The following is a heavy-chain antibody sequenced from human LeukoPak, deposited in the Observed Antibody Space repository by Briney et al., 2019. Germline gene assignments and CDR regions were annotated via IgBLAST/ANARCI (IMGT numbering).Heavy chain of an antibody. CDR1: GFTFSSYG. Sequence: PGRSLRLSCAASGFTFSSYGMHWVRQAPGKGLEWVAVIWYDGSNKYYADSVKGRFTISRDNSKNTLYLQMNSLRAEDTAVYYCAREQSYCSSTSCSKNWFDPWGQGTLVTVSS. CDR3: AREQSYCSSTSCSKNWFDP. D-gene: IGHD2-2*01. J-gene: IGHJ5*02. CDR2: IWYDGSNK. V-gene: IGHV3-33*01.